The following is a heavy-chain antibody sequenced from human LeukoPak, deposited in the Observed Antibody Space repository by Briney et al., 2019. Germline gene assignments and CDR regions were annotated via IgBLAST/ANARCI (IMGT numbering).Heavy chain of an antibody. D-gene: IGHD2-2*01. V-gene: IGHV3-23*01. CDR2: ISGSGGTI. CDR3: ARGLSTVVVPAAPVY. J-gene: IGHJ4*02. CDR1: GFTFSISA. Sequence: PGGSLRLSCAASGFTFSISAMSWVRQTPGKGLEWVSSISGSGGTIHYADSVKGRFTISRDNSKNTLYLQMNSLRAEDTAVYYCARGLSTVVVPAAPVYWGQGTLVTVSS.